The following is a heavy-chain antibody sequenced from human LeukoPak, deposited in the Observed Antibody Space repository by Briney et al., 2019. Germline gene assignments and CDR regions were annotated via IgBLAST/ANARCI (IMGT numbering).Heavy chain of an antibody. CDR2: IYYSGST. J-gene: IGHJ4*02. V-gene: IGHV4-59*08. D-gene: IGHD3-22*01. Sequence: SETLSLTCTVSGGSISSYYWSWIRQPPRKGLEWIGYIYYSGSTNYNPSLKSRVTISVDTSKNQFSLTLSSATAADTAVYYCAKRSAENYDSSGYPLYYFDYWGQGILVTVSS. CDR1: GGSISSYY. CDR3: AKRSAENYDSSGYPLYYFDY.